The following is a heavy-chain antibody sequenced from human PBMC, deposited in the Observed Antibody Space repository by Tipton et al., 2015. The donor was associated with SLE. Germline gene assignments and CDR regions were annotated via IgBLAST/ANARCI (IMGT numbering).Heavy chain of an antibody. CDR3: ARDSQFNSKLSFDY. D-gene: IGHD4-11*01. Sequence: LRLSCSVSGGSISSDHWIWIRQPPGKGLEWLGYISDGGGTNYNPSLKSRVTISVDPAKNQFSLKLTSVTAPDTAVYYCARDSQFNSKLSFDYWGQGALVTVSS. V-gene: IGHV4-59*12. J-gene: IGHJ4*02. CDR1: GGSISSDH. CDR2: ISDGGGT.